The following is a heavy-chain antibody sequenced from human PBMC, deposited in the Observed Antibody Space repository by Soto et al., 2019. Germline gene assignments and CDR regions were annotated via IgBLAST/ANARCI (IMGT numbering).Heavy chain of an antibody. V-gene: IGHV3-23*01. Sequence: SCAASGFTFSSYAMSWVRQAPGKGLEWVSAISGSGGSTYYADSVKGRFTISRDNSKNTLYLQMNSLRAEDTAVYYCAKYTSDYGLSYWGQGALVTVSS. CDR2: ISGSGGST. D-gene: IGHD3-10*01. CDR3: AKYTSDYGLSY. J-gene: IGHJ4*02. CDR1: GFTFSSYA.